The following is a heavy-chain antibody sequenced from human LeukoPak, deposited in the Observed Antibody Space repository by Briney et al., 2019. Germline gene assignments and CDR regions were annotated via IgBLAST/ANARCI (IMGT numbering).Heavy chain of an antibody. J-gene: IGHJ5*02. CDR2: ISGSGGNT. Sequence: GGSLRLSCAASGFTFSSYAMTWVRKAPGKGLEWVSGISGSGGNTYYAESVKGRFTISRDNSKNTLYLQMNSLRGEDTALYYCAKDQDRARCFDPWGQGTLVTVSS. CDR3: AKDQDRARCFDP. V-gene: IGHV3-23*01. CDR1: GFTFSSYA. D-gene: IGHD6-6*01.